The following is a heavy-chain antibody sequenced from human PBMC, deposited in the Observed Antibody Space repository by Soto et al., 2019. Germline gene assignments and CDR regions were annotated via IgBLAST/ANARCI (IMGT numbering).Heavy chain of an antibody. CDR1: GFTFSSYA. Sequence: GGSLRLSCAASGFTFSSYAMHWVRQAPGKGLEWVAVISNDGSNKYYADSVKGRFTISRDSSKNTLYLQMNSLRAEDTAVYYCARGVGNYYYGMDVWGQGTTVTVSS. CDR2: ISNDGSNK. CDR3: ARGVGNYYYGMDV. J-gene: IGHJ6*02. V-gene: IGHV3-30-3*01. D-gene: IGHD1-26*01.